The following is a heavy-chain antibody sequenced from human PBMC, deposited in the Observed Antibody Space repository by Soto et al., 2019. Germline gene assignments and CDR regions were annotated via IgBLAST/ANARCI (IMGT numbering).Heavy chain of an antibody. CDR3: ARQVVAYCSGGSCYSPNRHWFDP. CDR2: IDSNGGT. J-gene: IGHJ5*02. D-gene: IGHD2-15*01. Sequence: SETLSLTCTVSDDSSSNYKWSWIRQPPGRRLEWIGYIDSNGGTSYNPSLQSRVTISIDTSTKQFFLKLSSVTAADTAVYYCARQVVAYCSGGSCYSPNRHWFDPWGQGTLVTVPS. CDR1: DDSSSNYK. V-gene: IGHV4-59*08.